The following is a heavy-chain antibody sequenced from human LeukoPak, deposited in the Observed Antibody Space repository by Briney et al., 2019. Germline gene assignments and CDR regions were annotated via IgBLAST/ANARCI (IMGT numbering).Heavy chain of an antibody. CDR3: ARAAGSGSYYNV. V-gene: IGHV3-64*01. CDR2: ISSNGGST. Sequence: GGSLRLSCAASGFTFSSYAMHWVRQAPGKGLEYVSAISSNGGSTYYANSVKGRFTISRDNSKNTLYLQMGSLRAEDMAVYYCARAAGSGSYYNVWGQGTLVTVSS. J-gene: IGHJ4*02. D-gene: IGHD3-10*01. CDR1: GFTFSSYA.